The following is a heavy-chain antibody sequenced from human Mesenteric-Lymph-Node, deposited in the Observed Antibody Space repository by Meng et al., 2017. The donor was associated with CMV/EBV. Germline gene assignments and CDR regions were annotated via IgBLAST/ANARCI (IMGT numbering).Heavy chain of an antibody. V-gene: IGHV1-2*02. CDR3: ARVIGILGRSWLDY. CDR2: IKPSSGGT. CDR1: GYTFSDYY. Sequence: ASVKVSCKASGYTFSDYYVHWVRQAPGQGLEWMGWIKPSSGGTNYAQKFQGRVTMTRDTSISTAYMELSRLRSDDTAVYYCARVIGILGRSWLDYWGQGTLVTVSS. D-gene: IGHD2-15*01. J-gene: IGHJ4*02.